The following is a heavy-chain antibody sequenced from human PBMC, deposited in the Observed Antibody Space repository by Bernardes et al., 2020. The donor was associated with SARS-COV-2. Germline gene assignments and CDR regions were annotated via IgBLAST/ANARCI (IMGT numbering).Heavy chain of an antibody. V-gene: IGHV1-18*01. CDR2: ISAYNGDT. CDR1: GYTFTSFA. D-gene: IGHD4-17*01. J-gene: IGHJ4*02. Sequence: ASVKVSCKASGYTFTSFAISWVRQAPGQGLEWVGWISAYNGDTNYAQKLQGRVTMTTDTSTSTAYMELRSLRSDDTAVYYCARDWGYGGLGYWGQGTLVTVSS. CDR3: ARDWGYGGLGY.